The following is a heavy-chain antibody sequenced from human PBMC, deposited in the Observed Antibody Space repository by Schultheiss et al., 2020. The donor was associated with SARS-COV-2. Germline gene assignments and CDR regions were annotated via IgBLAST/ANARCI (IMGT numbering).Heavy chain of an antibody. D-gene: IGHD3-22*01. CDR3: AKDRAHSSGPHY. CDR1: GFTFSSYW. CDR2: ISGSGRK. V-gene: IGHV3-23*01. J-gene: IGHJ4*02. Sequence: GGSLRLSCAASGFTFSSYWMSWVRQAPGKGLEWVSSISGSGRKFYADSVKGRFTISRDNSKNTLYLQMNSLRAEDTAVYYCAKDRAHSSGPHYWGQGTLVTVSS.